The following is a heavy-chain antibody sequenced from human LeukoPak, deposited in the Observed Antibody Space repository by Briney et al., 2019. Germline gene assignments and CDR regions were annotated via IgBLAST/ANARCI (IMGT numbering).Heavy chain of an antibody. J-gene: IGHJ6*03. V-gene: IGHV3-23*01. CDR3: AKRGNPAVGHHYLDV. Sequence: GGSLRLSSAASGFTFSSYDMSWVRQAPGKGLEWVSSITLSGGSTFYADSVMGRFTIPRDNSQNTLYLQMNSLSAEDTAVYYCAKRGNPAVGHHYLDVWGKGTTVSVSS. D-gene: IGHD2-2*01. CDR1: GFTFSSYD. CDR2: ITLSGGST.